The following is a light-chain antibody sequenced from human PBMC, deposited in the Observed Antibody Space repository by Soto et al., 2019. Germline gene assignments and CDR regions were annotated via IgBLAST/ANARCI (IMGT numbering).Light chain of an antibody. J-gene: IGKJ1*01. Sequence: DIQITQAPSFVYASVGDRVTITCRASQGSSSWLAWYQQKPGKAPKLLIYAASSLQSGVPSRFSGSGSGTDFTLTISSLQPEDFATYYCQQANSFPRTFGQGTKVDSK. CDR3: QQANSFPRT. CDR2: AAS. V-gene: IGKV1-12*01. CDR1: QGSSSW.